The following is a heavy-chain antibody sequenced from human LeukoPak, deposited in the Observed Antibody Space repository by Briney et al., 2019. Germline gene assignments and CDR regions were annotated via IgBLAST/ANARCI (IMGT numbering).Heavy chain of an antibody. CDR3: ARVYGLWFGELGFDY. V-gene: IGHV3-21*01. CDR1: GFTFSSYS. J-gene: IGHJ4*02. CDR2: ISSSSSYI. D-gene: IGHD3-10*01. Sequence: GGSLRLSCAASGFTFSSYSMNWVRQAPGKGLEWVSSISSSSSYIYYADSVKGRFTISRDNAKNSLYLQMNSLRAEDTAVYYCARVYGLWFGELGFDYWGQGTLVTVSS.